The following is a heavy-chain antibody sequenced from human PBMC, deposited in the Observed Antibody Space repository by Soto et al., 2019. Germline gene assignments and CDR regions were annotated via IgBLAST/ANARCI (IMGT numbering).Heavy chain of an antibody. CDR1: GYTFTSYA. J-gene: IGHJ4*02. D-gene: IGHD2-21*02. CDR2: INAGNGNT. CDR3: ARSIVVVTALDY. Sequence: QVQLVQSGAEEKKPGASVKVSCKASGYTFTSYAMHWVRQAPGQRLEWMGWINAGNGNTKYSQKFQGSVTITRDTSASTAYMELSSLRSEDTAVYYCARSIVVVTALDYWCQGTLVTVSS. V-gene: IGHV1-3*05.